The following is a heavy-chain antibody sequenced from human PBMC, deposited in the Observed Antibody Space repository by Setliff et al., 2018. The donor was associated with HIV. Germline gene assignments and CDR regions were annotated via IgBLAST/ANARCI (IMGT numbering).Heavy chain of an antibody. V-gene: IGHV4-4*08. CDR3: ARRTFGSGRIDP. D-gene: IGHD3-16*01. CDR1: GDSSSNDY. Sequence: SETLSLTCTVSGDSSSNDYWTWVRQPPGKGLEWIGNIHTSGSTNYNPSLKSRLTISIDTSKNQFSLKLNSVTATDTAVYYCARRTFGSGRIDPWGQGTLVTVSS. CDR2: IHTSGST. J-gene: IGHJ5*02.